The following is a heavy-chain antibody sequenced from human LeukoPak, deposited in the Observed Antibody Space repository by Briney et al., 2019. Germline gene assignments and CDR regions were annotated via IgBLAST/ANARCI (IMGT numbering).Heavy chain of an antibody. Sequence: PGGSLRLSCAASGFTFSSYGMHWVRQAPGKGLEWVAVISYDGSNKYYADSVKGRFTISRDNSKNTLYLQMNSLRAEDTAVYYCAKTPRGIAAAGTVFDYWGQGTLVTVSS. CDR2: ISYDGSNK. CDR1: GFTFSSYG. J-gene: IGHJ4*02. CDR3: AKTPRGIAAAGTVFDY. D-gene: IGHD6-13*01. V-gene: IGHV3-30*18.